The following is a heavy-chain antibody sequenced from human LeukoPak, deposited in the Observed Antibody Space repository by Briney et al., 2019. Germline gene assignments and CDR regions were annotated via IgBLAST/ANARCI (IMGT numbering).Heavy chain of an antibody. CDR2: ISAYNGNT. Sequence: GASVKASCKASGGTFSSYAISWVRQAPGQGLEWMGWISAYNGNTNYAQKLQGRVTMTTDTSTSTAYMELRSLRSDDTAVYYCARTTHAAYSSGCYDYWGQGTLVTVSS. V-gene: IGHV1-18*01. CDR3: ARTTHAAYSSGCYDY. CDR1: GGTFSSYA. D-gene: IGHD6-19*01. J-gene: IGHJ4*02.